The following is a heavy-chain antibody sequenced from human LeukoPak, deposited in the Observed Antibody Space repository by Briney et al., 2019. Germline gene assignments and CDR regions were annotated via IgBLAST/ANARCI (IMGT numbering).Heavy chain of an antibody. Sequence: GASVTVSCKASGYTFTSYDINWVRQAPGQGLEWMGWINPNSGDTNYAQKFQGRVTMTRDTSISTAYMELSRLRSDDTAVYYCTREERYTTTIITPGDYWGQGTLVTVSS. J-gene: IGHJ4*02. D-gene: IGHD3-9*01. CDR2: INPNSGDT. CDR3: TREERYTTTIITPGDY. V-gene: IGHV1-2*02. CDR1: GYTFTSYD.